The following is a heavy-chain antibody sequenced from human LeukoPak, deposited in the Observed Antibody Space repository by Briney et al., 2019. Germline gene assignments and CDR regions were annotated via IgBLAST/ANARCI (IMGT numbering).Heavy chain of an antibody. Sequence: SETLSLTCTVSGGSISSYYWSWIRQPPGKGLEWIGYIYYSGSTNYNPSLKSRVTISVDTSKNQFSLKLSSVTAADTAVYYCARVISGYEAFDYWGQGTLVTVSS. CDR2: IYYSGST. J-gene: IGHJ4*02. V-gene: IGHV4-59*01. D-gene: IGHD5-12*01. CDR3: ARVISGYEAFDY. CDR1: GGSISSYY.